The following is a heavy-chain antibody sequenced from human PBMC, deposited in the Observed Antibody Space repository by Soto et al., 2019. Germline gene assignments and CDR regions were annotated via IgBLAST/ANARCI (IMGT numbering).Heavy chain of an antibody. Sequence: EVQLLQSGGGLVQPGGSLTLACAASGFTFRDYTMSWVRQAPGKALESISATLSDYTPYYADSVRGRFSISRDTSKNTLYLEMKSLRAEDTAVYYCARRTNGYFGYWGQGAQVTVPS. J-gene: IGHJ4*02. CDR2: TLSDYTP. CDR1: GFTFRDYT. D-gene: IGHD2-8*01. V-gene: IGHV3-23*05. CDR3: ARRTNGYFGY.